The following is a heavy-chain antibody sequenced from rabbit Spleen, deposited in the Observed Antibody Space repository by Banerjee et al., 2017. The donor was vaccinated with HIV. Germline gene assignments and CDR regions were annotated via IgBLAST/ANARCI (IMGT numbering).Heavy chain of an antibody. CDR3: ARDTGSSFSTYGMDL. CDR2: IDAGSSGFT. V-gene: IGHV1S40*01. D-gene: IGHD8-1*01. J-gene: IGHJ6*01. Sequence: QQLVESGGGLVKPGASLTLTCKASGFSFSSGYDMCWVRQAPGKGLEWIACIDAGSSGFTYHASWAKGRFTISKTSSTTVTLQMTSLTAADTATYFCARDTGSSFSTYGMDLWGPGTLVTVS. CDR1: GFSFSSGYD.